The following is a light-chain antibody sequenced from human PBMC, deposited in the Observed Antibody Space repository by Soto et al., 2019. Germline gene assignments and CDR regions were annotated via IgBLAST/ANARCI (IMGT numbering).Light chain of an antibody. V-gene: IGKV3-20*01. CDR2: DAS. Sequence: EIVLTQSPGTLSLSPGERATLSCRASQSVSNTNLVWYQQKRGQAPRLLIYDASSRGTGVTDRFRGSGSGTDFTLTINRLEPEDFAVYFCQHYANSVWTFGQGTKVEIK. CDR3: QHYANSVWT. J-gene: IGKJ1*01. CDR1: QSVSNTN.